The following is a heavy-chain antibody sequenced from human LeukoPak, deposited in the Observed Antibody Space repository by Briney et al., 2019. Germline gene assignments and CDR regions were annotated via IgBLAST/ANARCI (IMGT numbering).Heavy chain of an antibody. CDR2: IYHSGST. CDR1: GGSISSGGYY. V-gene: IGHV4-30-2*01. D-gene: IGHD1-26*01. CDR3: ARPMGAAFDY. Sequence: SETLSLTCTVSGGSISSGGYYWSWIRQPPGKGLEWIGYIYHSGSTYYNPSLKSRVTISVDTSKNQFSLKLSSVTAADTAVYYCARPMGAAFDYWGQGTLVTVSS. J-gene: IGHJ4*02.